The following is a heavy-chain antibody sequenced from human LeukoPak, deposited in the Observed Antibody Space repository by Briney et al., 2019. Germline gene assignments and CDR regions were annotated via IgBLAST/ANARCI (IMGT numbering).Heavy chain of an antibody. J-gene: IGHJ4*01. CDR2: IIPIFGTA. D-gene: IGHD4-17*01. V-gene: IGHV1-69*01. CDR3: ARVGVYGDYFDY. Sequence: ASVKVSCKASGGTVSSYAISWVRQAPGQGLEWMGGIIPIFGTANYAQKFQGRVTITADESTSTAYMELSSLRSEDTAVYYCARVGVYGDYFDYWGHGTLVTVSS. CDR1: GGTVSSYA.